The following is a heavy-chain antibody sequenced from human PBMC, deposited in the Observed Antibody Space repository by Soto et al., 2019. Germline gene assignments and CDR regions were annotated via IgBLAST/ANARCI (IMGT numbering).Heavy chain of an antibody. Sequence: GESLKISCKGSGYSFTSYWIAWVRQMPGKGLEWMGIIFPHDSDIRYSPSFEGQVTISADKSISTVYLQWSSLKASDTAMYYCGSGRFPTPNTNGMDVSGQGTTVTLPS. V-gene: IGHV5-51*01. J-gene: IGHJ6*02. CDR1: GYSFTSYW. D-gene: IGHD3-10*01. CDR2: IFPHDSDI. CDR3: GSGRFPTPNTNGMDV.